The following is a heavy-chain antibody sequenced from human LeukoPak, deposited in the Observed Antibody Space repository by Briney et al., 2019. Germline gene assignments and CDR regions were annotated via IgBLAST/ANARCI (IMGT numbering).Heavy chain of an antibody. CDR3: AREDYAFDI. Sequence: GGSLRLSCAASGFIFSSYAMGWVRQAPGKGLEWVSILSASGDRTYYADTVKGRFTISRDNSKNTLYLQMNSLRGEDTAVYYCAREDYAFDIWGQGTMVTVSS. CDR1: GFIFSSYA. CDR2: LSASGDRT. V-gene: IGHV3-23*01. J-gene: IGHJ3*02.